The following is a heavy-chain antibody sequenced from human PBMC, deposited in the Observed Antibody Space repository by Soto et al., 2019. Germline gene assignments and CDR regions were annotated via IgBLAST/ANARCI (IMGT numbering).Heavy chain of an antibody. V-gene: IGHV4-59*08. Sequence: SETLSLTCTVSGGSITNYYWNWIRQAPGKGLEWIGYIFYTGSTNYNPSLKSRVTISVDTSENQFSLKLSSVTAADTAVYYCARLYCSGGSCYSNWFDPWGQGTLVTVSS. D-gene: IGHD2-15*01. J-gene: IGHJ5*02. CDR2: IFYTGST. CDR3: ARLYCSGGSCYSNWFDP. CDR1: GGSITNYY.